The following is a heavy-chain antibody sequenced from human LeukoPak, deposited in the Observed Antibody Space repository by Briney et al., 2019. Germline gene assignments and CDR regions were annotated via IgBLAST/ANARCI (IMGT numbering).Heavy chain of an antibody. J-gene: IGHJ6*02. CDR3: ARDRTVTTFIPYYYGMDV. D-gene: IGHD4-11*01. CDR2: IYSGGST. Sequence: GGSLRLACAASGFTVSSNYMSWVRQAPGKGLEWVSVIYSGGSTYYADSVKGRFSISRDNSKNTLYLQLNSLRAEDTAVYYCARDRTVTTFIPYYYGMDVWGQGTTVPVSS. V-gene: IGHV3-66*01. CDR1: GFTVSSNY.